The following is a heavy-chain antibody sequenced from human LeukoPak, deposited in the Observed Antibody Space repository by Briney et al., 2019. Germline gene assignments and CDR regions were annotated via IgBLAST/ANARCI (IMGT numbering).Heavy chain of an antibody. D-gene: IGHD2-15*01. V-gene: IGHV3-30*04. CDR3: VRPLSSGGIFYYALGY. J-gene: IGHJ4*02. CDR1: GFTFSLFA. CDR2: MSYDGSKQ. Sequence: GSLRLSCAASGFTFSLFAMHWVRQAPGRGLEWVTFMSYDGSKQNYAESVRGRFTISRDNSKNTLYLQMNSLRPDDTVVYYCVRPLSSGGIFYYALGYWGQGSLVTVSS.